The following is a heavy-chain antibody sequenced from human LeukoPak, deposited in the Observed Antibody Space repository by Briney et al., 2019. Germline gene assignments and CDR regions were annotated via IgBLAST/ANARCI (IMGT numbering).Heavy chain of an antibody. V-gene: IGHV7-4-1*02. D-gene: IGHD3-16*01. J-gene: IGHJ4*03. CDR3: ARHDNDDDFDY. CDR1: GYTFTRYA. Sequence: GASVKVSCKASGYTFTRYAINWLRQAPGQGLEWMGWINMYTANPAYAQGLTERFVFSLDTSVTTAYLQISNLKTEDTAVYYCARHDNDDDFDYWGQGTMATVSS. CDR2: INMYTANP.